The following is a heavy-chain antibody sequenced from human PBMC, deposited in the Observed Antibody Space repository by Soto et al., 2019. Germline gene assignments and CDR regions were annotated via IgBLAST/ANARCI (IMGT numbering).Heavy chain of an antibody. J-gene: IGHJ4*02. Sequence: WGSLRLSCAASGFTFSTYAMSWVRQAPGKGLEWVSGISVSGGSTDYADSVKGRFTISRDNSKNTLYLQMNSLRADDTAVYYCAKGGCSGATCPMGFDCWGQGTMVAVSS. CDR3: AKGGCSGATCPMGFDC. V-gene: IGHV3-23*01. CDR1: GFTFSTYA. D-gene: IGHD2-15*01. CDR2: ISVSGGST.